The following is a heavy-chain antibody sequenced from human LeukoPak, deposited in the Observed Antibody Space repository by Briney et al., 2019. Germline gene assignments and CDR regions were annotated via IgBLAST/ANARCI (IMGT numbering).Heavy chain of an antibody. V-gene: IGHV3-23*01. CDR2: IMGVGIIP. CDR1: GFTFRNYW. CDR3: AKYGAPGWSGYLDY. Sequence: GGSLRLSCAPPGFTFRNYWVPGVRQAPGKRLGWFSLIMGVGIIPYYADSVKGRFPISRDNSKNTLYLQMNSLRVEDTAIYYCAKYGAPGWSGYLDYWGQGTLVTVSS. D-gene: IGHD4/OR15-4a*01. J-gene: IGHJ4*02.